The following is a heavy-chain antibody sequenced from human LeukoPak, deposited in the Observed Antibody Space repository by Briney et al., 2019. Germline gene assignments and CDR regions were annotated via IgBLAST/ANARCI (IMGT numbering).Heavy chain of an antibody. CDR2: ISSSSSYI. D-gene: IGHD3-9*01. J-gene: IGHJ4*02. Sequence: KPGGSLRLSCAASGFTFSSYSMNWVRQAPGKGLEWVSSISSSSSYIYYADSVKGRFTISRDNAKNSLYLQMNSLRAEDTAVYYCARVHITIFGPLFDYWGQGTLVTVSS. CDR1: GFTFSSYS. V-gene: IGHV3-21*01. CDR3: ARVHITIFGPLFDY.